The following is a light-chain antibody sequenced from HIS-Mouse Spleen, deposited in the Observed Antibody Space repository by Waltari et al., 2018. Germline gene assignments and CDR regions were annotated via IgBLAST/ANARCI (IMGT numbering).Light chain of an antibody. CDR3: CSYAGSYTGV. V-gene: IGLV2-11*01. Sequence: QSALTQPRSVSGSPGQSFTISCTGTSSDAGGYNFVSWYQQHPGKAPKLMIYDVSKAPSGVPDRFSGSKSGNTASLTISGLQAEDEADYYCCSYAGSYTGVFGTGTKVTVL. J-gene: IGLJ1*01. CDR2: DVS. CDR1: SSDAGGYNF.